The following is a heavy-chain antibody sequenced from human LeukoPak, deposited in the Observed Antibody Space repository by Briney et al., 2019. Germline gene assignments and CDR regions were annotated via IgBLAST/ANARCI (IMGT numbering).Heavy chain of an antibody. V-gene: IGHV3-23*01. CDR1: KFTFSTFS. Sequence: GGSLRLSCAASKFTFSTFSMSWVRQAPGKGLEWVSSISGSGGYTYYADSVKGRFTISRDNSKNTLFLQMNSLRAEDTAVYYCARDRLWFGDQGGIFDYWGQGTLVTVSS. CDR3: ARDRLWFGDQGGIFDY. CDR2: ISGSGGYT. D-gene: IGHD3-10*01. J-gene: IGHJ4*02.